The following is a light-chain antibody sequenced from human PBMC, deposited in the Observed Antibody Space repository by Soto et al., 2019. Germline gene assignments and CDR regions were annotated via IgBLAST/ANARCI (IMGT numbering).Light chain of an antibody. CDR2: DVS. CDR3: SSYTSSSTPYV. CDR1: TSDVGGHNY. V-gene: IGLV2-14*01. Sequence: QSVLTQPASVSGSPGQSITISCTGTTSDVGGHNYVSWYQQHPGKAPKLMIYDVSNRPSGASNRFSGSKSGNTASLTISGLQAEDEADYYCSSYTSSSTPYVFGTGTKVTVL. J-gene: IGLJ1*01.